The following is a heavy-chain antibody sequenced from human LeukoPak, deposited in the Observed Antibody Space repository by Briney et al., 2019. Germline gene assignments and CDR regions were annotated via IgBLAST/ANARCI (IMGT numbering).Heavy chain of an antibody. V-gene: IGHV4-34*01. J-gene: IGHJ4*02. D-gene: IGHD3-3*01. CDR1: GGSFRGYY. CDR3: ARGRPRITIFGVAKNYFDY. Sequence: MSSETLSLTCAVYGGSFRGYYWSWIRQPPGKGLEWIGEINHSGSTNYNPSLKSRVTISVDTSKNQFSLKLSSVTAADTAVYYCARGRPRITIFGVAKNYFDYWGQGTLVTVSS. CDR2: INHSGST.